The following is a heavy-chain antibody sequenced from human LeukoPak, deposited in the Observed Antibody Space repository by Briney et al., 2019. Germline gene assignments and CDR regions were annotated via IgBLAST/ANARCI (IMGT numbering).Heavy chain of an antibody. Sequence: LRLSCAASGFTFSSYGMHWVRQPPGKGLEWIGYIYYSGTTNYSPSLKSRVTISVDTSKNQFSLKLSSVTAADTAVYYCARVMGSGWTGFDYWGQGTLVTVSS. J-gene: IGHJ4*02. V-gene: IGHV4-59*01. CDR3: ARVMGSGWTGFDY. CDR2: IYYSGTT. D-gene: IGHD6-19*01. CDR1: GFTFSSYG.